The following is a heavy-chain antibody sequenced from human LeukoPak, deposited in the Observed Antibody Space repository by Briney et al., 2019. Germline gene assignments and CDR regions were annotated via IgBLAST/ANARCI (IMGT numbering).Heavy chain of an antibody. CDR1: GFTFSSYD. CDR2: IGTAGDT. CDR3: ARGPIITMVRGVIIIDAFDI. J-gene: IGHJ3*02. V-gene: IGHV3-13*01. Sequence: GGSLRLSCAASGFTFSSYDMYWVRQATGKGLEWVSAIGTAGDTYYPGSVKGRFTISRENAKNSLYLQMNSLRAGDTAVYYCARGPIITMVRGVIIIDAFDIWGQGTMVTVSS. D-gene: IGHD3-10*01.